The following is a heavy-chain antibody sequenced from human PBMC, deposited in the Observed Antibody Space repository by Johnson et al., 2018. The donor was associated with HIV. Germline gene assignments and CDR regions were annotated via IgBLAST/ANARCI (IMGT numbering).Heavy chain of an antibody. CDR3: AKRDLDDRSGTRGAFDI. V-gene: IGHV3-20*04. D-gene: IGHD3-22*01. Sequence: VQLVESGGGVLRPGGSLRLSCEGFGFIFDDYGLSWVRQAPGKGLEWVSGLNWDGGRTGYADSVKGRFTISRDKAKNSRYLQMNSLRVEDTAWYYCAKRDLDDRSGTRGAFDIWGQGTMVTVSS. J-gene: IGHJ3*02. CDR2: LNWDGGRT. CDR1: GFIFDDYG.